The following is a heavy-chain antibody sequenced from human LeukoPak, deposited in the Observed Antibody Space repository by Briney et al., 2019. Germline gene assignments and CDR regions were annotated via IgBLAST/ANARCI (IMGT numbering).Heavy chain of an antibody. CDR3: TTDAIHYDSSGPYYYFDY. Sequence: GGSLRLSCAASGFTFSNAWMSWVRQAPGKGLEWVGRIKSKTDGGTTDYAAPVKGRFTISRDDSKNTLYLQMNSLKTEDTAVYYCTTDAIHYDSSGPYYYFDYWGQGTLVTVSS. J-gene: IGHJ4*02. CDR1: GFTFSNAW. V-gene: IGHV3-15*01. CDR2: IKSKTDGGTT. D-gene: IGHD3-22*01.